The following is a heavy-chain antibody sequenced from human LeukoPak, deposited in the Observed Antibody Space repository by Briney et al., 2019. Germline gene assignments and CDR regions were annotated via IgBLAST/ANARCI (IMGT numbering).Heavy chain of an antibody. V-gene: IGHV1-69*04. CDR3: AKCSGGSCYPDY. CDR2: IIPILGIA. Sequence: SVKVSCKASGGTFSSYAISWVRQAPGQGLEWMGRIIPILGIANYAQKFQGRVTITADKSTSTAYMELSSLRSEDTAVYYCAKCSGGSCYPDYWGQGALVTVSS. D-gene: IGHD2-15*01. J-gene: IGHJ4*02. CDR1: GGTFSSYA.